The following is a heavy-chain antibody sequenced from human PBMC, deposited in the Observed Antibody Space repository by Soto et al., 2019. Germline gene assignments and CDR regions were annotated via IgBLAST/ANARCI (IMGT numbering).Heavy chain of an antibody. CDR3: ARRARPDFYYMDV. CDR1: GFTLSGYA. V-gene: IGHV3-64*01. D-gene: IGHD6-6*01. CDR2: ISSNGVGT. J-gene: IGHJ6*03. Sequence: GGSLRLSCAASGFTLSGYAMDWVRPAPGKGLEYVSGISSNGVGTYYANSVQGRFTISRDNSKNTVYLQMGSLRPEDMAVYYCARRARPDFYYMDVWGKGTTVTVSS.